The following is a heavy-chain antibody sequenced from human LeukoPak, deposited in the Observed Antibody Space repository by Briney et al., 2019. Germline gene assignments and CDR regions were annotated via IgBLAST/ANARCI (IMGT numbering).Heavy chain of an antibody. CDR2: ISDPGGST. D-gene: IGHD3-22*01. CDR1: GFTFSSYA. J-gene: IGHJ4*02. CDR3: ATDYYDSSGPVDF. V-gene: IGHV3-23*01. Sequence: GGSLRLSCAASGFTFSSYAMSWVRQAPGKGLEWVSVISDPGGSTYYADSVKGRFTISRDNSKNTLYLQMNSLRAEDTAVYYCATDYYDSSGPVDFWGQGTQVTVSS.